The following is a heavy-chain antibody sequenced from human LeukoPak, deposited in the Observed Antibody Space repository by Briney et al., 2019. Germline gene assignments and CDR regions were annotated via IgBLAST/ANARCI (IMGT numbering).Heavy chain of an antibody. CDR2: IRGSGNTT. CDR3: AKDRHIVVVPAAIAPNYFDY. D-gene: IGHD2-2*01. J-gene: IGHJ4*02. V-gene: IGHV3-23*01. Sequence: GGSLRLSCTASGFIFSAYGMSWVRQAPGQGLEWVSAIRGSGNTTYYADSAKGRFIISRDNSKNTLYLQMNSLRAEDTAVYYCAKDRHIVVVPAAIAPNYFDYWGQGTLVTVSS. CDR1: GFIFSAYG.